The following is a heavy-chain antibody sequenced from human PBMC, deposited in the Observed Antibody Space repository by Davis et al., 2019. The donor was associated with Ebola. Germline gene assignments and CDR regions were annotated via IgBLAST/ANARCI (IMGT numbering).Heavy chain of an antibody. J-gene: IGHJ6*04. CDR1: GFTFSSYG. D-gene: IGHD3-10*01. Sequence: GESLKISCAASGFTFSSYGMHWVRQAPGKGLEWVAVISYDGSNKYYGDTVKGRFTISRDNAENSLYLQMNSLRVEDAALYYCAKDRGWHMYSYYYGMDVWGKGTTVTVSS. CDR2: ISYDGSNK. CDR3: AKDRGWHMYSYYYGMDV. V-gene: IGHV3-30*18.